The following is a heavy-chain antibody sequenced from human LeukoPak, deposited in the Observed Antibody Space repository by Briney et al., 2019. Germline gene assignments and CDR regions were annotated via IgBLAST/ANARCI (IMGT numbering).Heavy chain of an antibody. J-gene: IGHJ4*02. Sequence: SETLSLTCTVSGGSISSYYWSWIRQPPGKGLEWIGYIYYSGSTNYNPSLKSRVTISVDTSKNQFSLKLNSVTAADTAVYYCARDASVAGYNYNYFDYWGQGTLVTVSS. V-gene: IGHV4-59*01. CDR1: GGSISSYY. CDR2: IYYSGST. D-gene: IGHD5-24*01. CDR3: ARDASVAGYNYNYFDY.